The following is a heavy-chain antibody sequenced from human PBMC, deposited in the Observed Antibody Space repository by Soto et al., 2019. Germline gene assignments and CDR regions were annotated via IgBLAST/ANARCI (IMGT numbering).Heavy chain of an antibody. CDR1: GHSISSSNYY. J-gene: IGHJ4*02. D-gene: IGHD3-16*01. CDR3: ARDRVMLTFGRASEEWGIDS. V-gene: IGHV4-39*07. Sequence: SETLSLTCTVSGHSISSSNYYWGWIRQPPGKGLEWIGSIFYSGFTYYNPYLKSRVTISVDRSKTQFSLKLSSVTAADTAVYYCARDRVMLTFGRASEEWGIDSWGPGTLVTVSS. CDR2: IFYSGFT.